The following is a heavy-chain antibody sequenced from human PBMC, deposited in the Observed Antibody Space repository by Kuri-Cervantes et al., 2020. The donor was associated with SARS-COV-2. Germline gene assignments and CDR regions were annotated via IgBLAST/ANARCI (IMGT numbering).Heavy chain of an antibody. J-gene: IGHJ2*01. CDR2: ISYDGSNK. D-gene: IGHD1-26*01. V-gene: IGHV3-30*04. Sequence: GGSLRLSCAASGFTFSSYAMHWVRQAPGKGLEWVAVISYDGSNKYYANSVKGRFTISRDNSKNTLYLQMNSLRAEDTAVYYCASELLWYFDLWGRGTLVTVS. CDR3: ASELLWYFDL. CDR1: GFTFSSYA.